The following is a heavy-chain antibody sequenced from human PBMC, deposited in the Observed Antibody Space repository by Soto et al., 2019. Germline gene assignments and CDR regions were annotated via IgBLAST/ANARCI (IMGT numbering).Heavy chain of an antibody. CDR2: IIPMFGTA. Sequence: QVQLVQSGAEVKKPGSSVKVSCKTSGGTFSSYAISWVRQAPGQGLEWMGGIIPMFGTANYGQKFQGRVTITADESTSTAYMELSSLRSEDTAVYYCARSRANYYDSRGYYYSTFDYWGQGTLVTVSS. CDR1: GGTFSSYA. J-gene: IGHJ4*02. V-gene: IGHV1-69*12. D-gene: IGHD3-22*01. CDR3: ARSRANYYDSRGYYYSTFDY.